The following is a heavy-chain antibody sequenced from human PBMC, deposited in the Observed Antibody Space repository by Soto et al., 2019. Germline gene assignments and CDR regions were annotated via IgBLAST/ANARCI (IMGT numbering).Heavy chain of an antibody. J-gene: IGHJ5*02. D-gene: IGHD3-3*01. Sequence: PGESLKIYCKGSGYSFTSYWIGWVRQMPGKGLEWMGIIYPGDSDTRYSPSFQGQVTISADKSISTAYLQWSSLKASDTAMYYCARLKVPSYYDFWSGYYTGSVPWFDPCGQGTLVTVSS. CDR3: ARLKVPSYYDFWSGYYTGSVPWFDP. CDR1: GYSFTSYW. V-gene: IGHV5-51*01. CDR2: IYPGDSDT.